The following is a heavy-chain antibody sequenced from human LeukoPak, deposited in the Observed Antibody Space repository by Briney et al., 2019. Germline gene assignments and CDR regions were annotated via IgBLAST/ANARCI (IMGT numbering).Heavy chain of an antibody. CDR2: ISGSGDST. CDR3: AKWTALLVVIGVDY. Sequence: GGSLRLSCAASGFTFSSYAMTWVRQAPGQGLEWVSAISGSGDSTYYAASVKGRFTISRDNSKNTLSLQMNSLRAEDTAVYYCAKWTALLVVIGVDYWGQGSLVTISS. J-gene: IGHJ4*02. V-gene: IGHV3-23*01. D-gene: IGHD3-22*01. CDR1: GFTFSSYA.